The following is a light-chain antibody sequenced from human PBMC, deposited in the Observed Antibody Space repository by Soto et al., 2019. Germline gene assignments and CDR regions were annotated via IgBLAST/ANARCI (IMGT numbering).Light chain of an antibody. V-gene: IGKV2-30*02. CDR3: LPGTHGPWT. Sequence: DVVMTQSPLSLPVTLGQPASISCRSSQSLIHSDGSTYLSWFQQRPGRSPRRLIYEVSDRDSGVPDRFRGRGSGTDFTLNISRVEAEDVGVYYCLPGTHGPWTFGKGTEVEIK. CDR2: EVS. CDR1: QSLIHSDGSTY. J-gene: IGKJ1*01.